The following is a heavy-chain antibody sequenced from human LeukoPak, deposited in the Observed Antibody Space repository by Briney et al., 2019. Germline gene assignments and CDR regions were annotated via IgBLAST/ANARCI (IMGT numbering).Heavy chain of an antibody. CDR3: AKDLSDSCSY. CDR2: ISWNSGSI. Sequence: GRSLRLSCAASGFTFDDYAMHWVRQAPGKGLEWVSGISWNSGSIGYADSVKGRFTISRDNSKNTLYLQMNSLRAEDTAVYYCAKDLSDSCSYWGQGTLVTVSS. CDR1: GFTFDDYA. D-gene: IGHD2-15*01. J-gene: IGHJ4*02. V-gene: IGHV3-9*01.